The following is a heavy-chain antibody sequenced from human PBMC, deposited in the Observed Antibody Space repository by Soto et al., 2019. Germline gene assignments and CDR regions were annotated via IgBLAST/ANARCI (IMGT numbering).Heavy chain of an antibody. V-gene: IGHV4-39*01. CDR1: GGSVSTRASY. D-gene: IGHD3-22*01. Sequence: QLQLQESGPGLVKPSVTLSLTCTVSGGSVSTRASYWGWIRQPPGKGLEWIGTIYYDGNTYYNPSLKSRVTISIDSSNNPFSLMLTSVAAADTAVYYCARPEHYYDFDHWGRGTLVTVSS. CDR3: ARPEHYYDFDH. J-gene: IGHJ4*02. CDR2: IYYDGNT.